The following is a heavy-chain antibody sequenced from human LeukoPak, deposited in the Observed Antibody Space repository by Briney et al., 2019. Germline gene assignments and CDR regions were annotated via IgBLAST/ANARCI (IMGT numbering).Heavy chain of an antibody. Sequence: SETLSLTCTVSGGSINSYYWSWIRRPPGKGLEWIGYIYSSGNTNYNPSLKSRVTISVDTSKNQFSLRLNSVTAADTAVYYCARDQPSTSCFDYWGQGTLVTVSS. CDR2: IYSSGNT. J-gene: IGHJ4*02. V-gene: IGHV4-59*01. D-gene: IGHD2-2*01. CDR1: GGSINSYY. CDR3: ARDQPSTSCFDY.